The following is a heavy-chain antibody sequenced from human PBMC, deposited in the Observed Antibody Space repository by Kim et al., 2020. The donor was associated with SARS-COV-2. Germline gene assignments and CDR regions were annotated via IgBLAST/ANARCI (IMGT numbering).Heavy chain of an antibody. Sequence: TYYTPSLKSRVTITVDTSKNLFSLKLSSVTAADTAVYYCAREVILTGFDYWGQGTLVTVSS. CDR3: AREVILTGFDY. J-gene: IGHJ4*02. V-gene: IGHV4-31*02. D-gene: IGHD3-9*01. CDR2: T.